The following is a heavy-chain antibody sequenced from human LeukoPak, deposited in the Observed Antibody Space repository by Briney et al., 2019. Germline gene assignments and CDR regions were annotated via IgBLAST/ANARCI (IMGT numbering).Heavy chain of an antibody. J-gene: IGHJ4*02. CDR2: ISSSSSYI. D-gene: IGHD1-26*01. Sequence: GGSLRLSCAASGFTFSSYSMNWVRQAPGKGLEWVSSISSSSSYIYYADSVKGRFTISRDNAKNSLYLQMNSLRAEDTAVYYCARAGQSGSYFDYWGQGTLVTVSS. CDR3: ARAGQSGSYFDY. CDR1: GFTFSSYS. V-gene: IGHV3-21*01.